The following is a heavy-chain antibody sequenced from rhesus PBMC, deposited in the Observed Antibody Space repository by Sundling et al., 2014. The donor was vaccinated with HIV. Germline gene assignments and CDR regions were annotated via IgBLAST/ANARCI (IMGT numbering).Heavy chain of an antibody. V-gene: IGHV4-165*01. D-gene: IGHD3-3*01. CDR3: AGRPVIWTGYYRDYGLDS. Sequence: QVQLQESGPGLVKPSETLSLTCAVSGDSISGGYYWSWIRQPPGKGLEWIGYIGGSGGSTYYNPSLKSRVTISTDTSKNQFSLRLTSVTAADTAVYYCAGRPVIWTGYYRDYGLDSWGQGVVVSVSS. J-gene: IGHJ6*01. CDR2: IGGSGGST. CDR1: GDSISGGYY.